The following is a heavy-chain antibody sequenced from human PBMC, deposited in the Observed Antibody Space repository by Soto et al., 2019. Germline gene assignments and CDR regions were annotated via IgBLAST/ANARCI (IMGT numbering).Heavy chain of an antibody. D-gene: IGHD3-22*01. CDR3: ARVRYHDTSGYYDVDY. Sequence: QVQLVQSAVEVKKPGASVKVSCKTSGYIFTNYGISWVRQAPGQGLEWMGWISAYDGLTNHSQKFQGRVTMTTDTSTSTAYMELRSLSSDDAAVYYCARVRYHDTSGYYDVDYWGQGTLVTVSS. J-gene: IGHJ4*02. CDR1: GYIFTNYG. CDR2: ISAYDGLT. V-gene: IGHV1-18*01.